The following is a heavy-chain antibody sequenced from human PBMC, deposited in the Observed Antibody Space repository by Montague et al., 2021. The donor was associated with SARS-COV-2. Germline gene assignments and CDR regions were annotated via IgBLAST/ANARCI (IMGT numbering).Heavy chain of an antibody. CDR3: VRDFPTIGSYGMDV. J-gene: IGHJ6*02. V-gene: IGHV4-61*02. CDR1: GASITIGTYY. Sequence: TLSLTCAVSGASITIGTYYWSWIRQPAGKGLKWIGRIYTSGSTNYNPSLRGRVAISMDTPLNQFSLNLDSVTAADTGVYDCVRDFPTIGSYGMDVWGQGATVTVSS. CDR2: IYTSGST. D-gene: IGHD5-24*01.